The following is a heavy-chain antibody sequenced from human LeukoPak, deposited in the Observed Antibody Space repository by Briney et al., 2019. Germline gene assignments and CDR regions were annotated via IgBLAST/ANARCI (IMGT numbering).Heavy chain of an antibody. J-gene: IGHJ4*02. V-gene: IGHV3-30*02. CDR2: IRYDGGDE. D-gene: IGHD1-26*01. CDR1: GFTFRNHV. Sequence: GGSLRLSCAASGFTFRNHVVNWVRQAPGKGLEWVAFIRYDGGDEYYADSVKGRFTISRDNSRNTLSLQMNSLRPEDTAVYYCARDRAVGFTTNYFDYWGQGSQVTVSA. CDR3: ARDRAVGFTTNYFDY.